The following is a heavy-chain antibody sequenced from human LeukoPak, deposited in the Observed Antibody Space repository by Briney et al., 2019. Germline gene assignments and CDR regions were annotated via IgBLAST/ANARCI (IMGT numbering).Heavy chain of an antibody. CDR3: ARGYGLAYGSGSYFPQFDP. CDR1: GGSISSYY. V-gene: IGHV4-59*01. J-gene: IGHJ5*02. D-gene: IGHD3-10*01. Sequence: PSETLSLTCTVSGGSISSYYWSWIRQPPGKGLGWIGYIYYSGSTNYNPSLKSRVTISVDTSKNQFSLKLSSVTAADTAVYYCARGYGLAYGSGSYFPQFDPWGQGTLVTVSS. CDR2: IYYSGST.